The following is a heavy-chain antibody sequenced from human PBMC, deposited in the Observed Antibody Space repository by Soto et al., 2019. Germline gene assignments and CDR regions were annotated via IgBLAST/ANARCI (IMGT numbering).Heavy chain of an antibody. CDR1: GFTFSGFG. V-gene: IGHV3-48*01. D-gene: IGHD2-2*01. Sequence: EVQLVESGGGLVQPGGSLRLSCAASGFTFSGFGTNWVRQAPGKGLEWVSYISGSSSTIYYADSVKGRFTISRDNGKNSLNLQMNSLRAEDTAVYYCARDTTHFAFDYWGQGTLVTVSS. CDR2: ISGSSSTI. J-gene: IGHJ4*02. CDR3: ARDTTHFAFDY.